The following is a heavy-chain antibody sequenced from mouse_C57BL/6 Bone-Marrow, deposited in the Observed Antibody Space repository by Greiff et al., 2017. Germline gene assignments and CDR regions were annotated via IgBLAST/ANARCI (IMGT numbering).Heavy chain of an antibody. Sequence: QVQLQQPGAELVKPGASVKMSCKASGYTFTSYWITWVKQRPGQGLEWIGDIYPGSGSTNYNEKFKSKATLTTDTSSSTAYMQLSSLTSEDSAVYYCAREVAQALFAYWGQGTTLTVSS. CDR3: AREVAQALFAY. D-gene: IGHD3-2*02. V-gene: IGHV1-55*01. CDR1: GYTFTSYW. J-gene: IGHJ2*01. CDR2: IYPGSGST.